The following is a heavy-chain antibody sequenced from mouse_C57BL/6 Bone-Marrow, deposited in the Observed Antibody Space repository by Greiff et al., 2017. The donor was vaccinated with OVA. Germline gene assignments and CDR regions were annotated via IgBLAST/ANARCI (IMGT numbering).Heavy chain of an antibody. V-gene: IGHV5-4*01. Sequence: EVKLVESGGGLVKPGGSLKLSCAASGFTFSSYAMSWVRQTPEKRLEWVATISDGGSYTYYPDNVKGRFTISRDNAKNNLYLQMSHLKSEDTAMYYCARDLSWDWFAYWGQGTLVTVSA. J-gene: IGHJ3*01. CDR3: ARDLSWDWFAY. CDR2: ISDGGSYT. CDR1: GFTFSSYA. D-gene: IGHD4-1*01.